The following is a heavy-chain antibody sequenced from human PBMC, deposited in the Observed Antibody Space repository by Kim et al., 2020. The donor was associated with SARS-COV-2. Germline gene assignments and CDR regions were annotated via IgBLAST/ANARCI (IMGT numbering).Heavy chain of an antibody. CDR1: GFTFSNYW. CDR3: AVGSGWYSNH. CDR2: IKQVGSQT. V-gene: IGHV3-7*01. J-gene: IGHJ4*02. D-gene: IGHD6-19*01. Sequence: GGSLRLSCAASGFTFSNYWMSWVRQAPGKGLEWVANIKQVGSQTYQVDSVKGRSTISRDKAKNTLYLEMSSLRAEDTAVYYCAVGSGWYSNHWGQGTLVTVSS.